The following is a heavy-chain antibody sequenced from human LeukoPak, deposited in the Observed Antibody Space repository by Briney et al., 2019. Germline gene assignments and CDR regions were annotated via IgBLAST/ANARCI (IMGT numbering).Heavy chain of an antibody. CDR2: IYYNGST. Sequence: SETLSLTCAVYGGSFSGYYWSWIRQPPGKGLEWIGYIYYNGSTNYKPSVKSRVTISVDTSKNQFSLKLSSVTAADTAVYYCARGGYYGSGNDFRFDHWGQGTLVTVSS. D-gene: IGHD3-10*01. J-gene: IGHJ5*02. CDR3: ARGGYYGSGNDFRFDH. CDR1: GGSFSGYY. V-gene: IGHV4-59*01.